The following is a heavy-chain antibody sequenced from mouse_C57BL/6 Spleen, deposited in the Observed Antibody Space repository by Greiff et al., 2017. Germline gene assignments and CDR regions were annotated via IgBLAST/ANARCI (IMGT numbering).Heavy chain of an antibody. CDR1: GYTFTSYG. Sequence: QVQLKQSGAELARPGASVKLSCKASGYTFTSYGISWVKQRTGQGLEWIGEIYPRSGNTYYNEKFKGKATLTADKSSSTAYMELRSLTSEDSAVYFCARWEDSSGYGYWGQGTTLTVSS. CDR3: ARWEDSSGYGY. J-gene: IGHJ2*01. V-gene: IGHV1-81*01. D-gene: IGHD3-2*02. CDR2: IYPRSGNT.